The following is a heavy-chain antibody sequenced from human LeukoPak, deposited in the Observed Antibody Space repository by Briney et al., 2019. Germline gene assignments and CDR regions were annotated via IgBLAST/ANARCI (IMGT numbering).Heavy chain of an antibody. D-gene: IGHD2-2*01. Sequence: ASVKASCKASGYTFTDYYMHWVRQAPGQGFEWRGWINPNDGDTNYAQKFQGRVTMTRATSISTAHMEVSRLRSDDTAVYYCARANFLYCSSSTCLFDYWGQGTLVTVSS. CDR2: INPNDGDT. CDR1: GYTFTDYY. J-gene: IGHJ4*02. V-gene: IGHV1-2*02. CDR3: ARANFLYCSSSTCLFDY.